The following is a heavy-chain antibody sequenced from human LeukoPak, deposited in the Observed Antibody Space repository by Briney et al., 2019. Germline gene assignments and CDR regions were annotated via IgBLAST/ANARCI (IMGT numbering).Heavy chain of an antibody. CDR3: ARAHYCDGSASHYFDY. J-gene: IGHJ4*02. D-gene: IGHD3-22*01. V-gene: IGHV4-38-2*01. Sequence: SETLSLTCAVSGYSISSGYYWGWIRQPPGKGLEWIGSIYHSGTTYSNPSLKSRVTISVDTSRNQFSLKLSSVTAADTAVYYCARAHYCDGSASHYFDYWGQGTLVTVSS. CDR1: GYSISSGYY. CDR2: IYHSGTT.